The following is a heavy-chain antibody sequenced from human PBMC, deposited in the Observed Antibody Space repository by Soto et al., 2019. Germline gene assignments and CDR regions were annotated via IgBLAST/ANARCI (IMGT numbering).Heavy chain of an antibody. V-gene: IGHV3-74*01. Sequence: GGSLRLSCAAAGFTSSSYWIHWVRQAPGKGLVWVSRISNDGSSTNYADSVKGRFTISRDNAKNTVYLQMNSLRAEDTAVYYCARDTYYYDSSDHFSADAFDIWGQGTMVTVSS. J-gene: IGHJ3*02. CDR3: ARDTYYYDSSDHFSADAFDI. CDR2: ISNDGSST. D-gene: IGHD3-22*01. CDR1: GFTSSSYW.